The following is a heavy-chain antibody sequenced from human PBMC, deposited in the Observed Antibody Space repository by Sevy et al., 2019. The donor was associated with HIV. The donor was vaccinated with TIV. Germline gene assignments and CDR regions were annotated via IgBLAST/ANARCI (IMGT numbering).Heavy chain of an antibody. Sequence: GGSLRLSCAASGFTFSSYWLSWVRQAPGKGLEWVANIKQDGSEKYYVDSVKGRFTISRDNAKNSLYLQMNSLRAEDTAVYYCAREAQQLVRGYYYGMDVWGQGTTVTVSS. CDR3: AREAQQLVRGYYYGMDV. CDR1: GFTFSSYW. CDR2: IKQDGSEK. J-gene: IGHJ6*02. D-gene: IGHD6-13*01. V-gene: IGHV3-7*01.